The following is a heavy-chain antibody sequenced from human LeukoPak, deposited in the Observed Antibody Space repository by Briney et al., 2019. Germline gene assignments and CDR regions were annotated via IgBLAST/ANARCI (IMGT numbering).Heavy chain of an antibody. CDR1: GFTVSSNY. J-gene: IGHJ3*02. V-gene: IGHV3-53*01. D-gene: IGHD1-20*01. Sequence: SGGSLRLSCAASGFTVSSNYMSWVRQAPGKGLEWVSVIYSGGSTYYADSVKGRFTISRDNSKNTLYLQMNSLRAEDTAVYYCAKVYNWNRDAFDIWGQGTMVTVSS. CDR2: IYSGGST. CDR3: AKVYNWNRDAFDI.